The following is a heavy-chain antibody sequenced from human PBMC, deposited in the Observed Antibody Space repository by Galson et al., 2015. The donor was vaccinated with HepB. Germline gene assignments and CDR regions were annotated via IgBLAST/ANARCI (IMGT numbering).Heavy chain of an antibody. Sequence: ETLSLTCAVYGGSFSGYYWSWIRQPPGKGLEWIGEINHSGSTNYNPSLKSRVTLSVDTSKNQFSLKLSSVTAADTAVYYCARDHKYSSDSGDCWFDPWGQGTLVTVSS. D-gene: IGHD6-19*01. J-gene: IGHJ5*02. CDR1: GGSFSGYY. CDR2: INHSGST. V-gene: IGHV4-34*01. CDR3: ARDHKYSSDSGDCWFDP.